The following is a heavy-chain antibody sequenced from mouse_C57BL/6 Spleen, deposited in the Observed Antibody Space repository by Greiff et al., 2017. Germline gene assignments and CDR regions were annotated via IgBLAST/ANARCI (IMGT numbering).Heavy chain of an antibody. D-gene: IGHD1-1*01. Sequence: QVQLQQPGAELVRPGTSVKLSCKASGYTFTSYWMHWVKQRPGQGLEWIGVIDPSDSYTNYNQKFKGKATLTVDTSSSTAYMQRSSLTSEDSAVYYCARGGYDYGSSLYFDYWGQGTTLTVSS. CDR3: ARGGYDYGSSLYFDY. CDR2: IDPSDSYT. CDR1: GYTFTSYW. V-gene: IGHV1-59*01. J-gene: IGHJ2*01.